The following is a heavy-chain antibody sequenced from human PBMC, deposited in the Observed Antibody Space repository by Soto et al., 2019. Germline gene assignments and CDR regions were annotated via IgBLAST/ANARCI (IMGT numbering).Heavy chain of an antibody. CDR3: AISMVRGVIIDWFDP. Sequence: QVQLVQSGAEVKKPGSSVKVSCKASGGTFSSYTISWVRQAPGQGLEWMGRIIPILGIANYAQKFQGRVTITADKSTSTAYMELSRLRSEDTAVYYCAISMVRGVIIDWFDPWGQGTLVNVSS. CDR2: IIPILGIA. V-gene: IGHV1-69*02. D-gene: IGHD3-10*01. J-gene: IGHJ5*02. CDR1: GGTFSSYT.